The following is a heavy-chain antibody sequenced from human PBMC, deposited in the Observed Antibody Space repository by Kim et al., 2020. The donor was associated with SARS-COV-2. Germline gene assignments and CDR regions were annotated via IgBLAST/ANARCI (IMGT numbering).Heavy chain of an antibody. CDR1: GGSFSGHY. D-gene: IGHD6-13*01. CDR2: INHSGST. J-gene: IGHJ6*01. CDR3: ARGKASSSWYPYYYYGMDV. V-gene: IGHV4-34*01. Sequence: SETLSLTCAVYGGSFSGHYWSWIRQPPGKGLEWIGEINHSGSTNYNQYLKSRVTISVDMSKNKFSLKLSSVTAADTAVYYCARGKASSSWYPYYYYGMDV.